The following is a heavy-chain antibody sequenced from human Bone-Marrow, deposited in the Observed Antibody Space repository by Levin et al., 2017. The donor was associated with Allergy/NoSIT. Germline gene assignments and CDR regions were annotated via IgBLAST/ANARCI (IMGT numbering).Heavy chain of an antibody. CDR1: GFSVTDDF. CDR2: IYGADIT. D-gene: IGHD2/OR15-2a*01. V-gene: IGHV3-53*01. CDR3: ATVFNN. Sequence: GGSLRLSCAISGFSVTDDFIHWVRQAPGKGLEWVSVIYGADITSYADSVKGRFSISRDISKNTVYLQVNSLRAEDTAVYYCATVFNNWGQGTLVTVSS. J-gene: IGHJ4*02.